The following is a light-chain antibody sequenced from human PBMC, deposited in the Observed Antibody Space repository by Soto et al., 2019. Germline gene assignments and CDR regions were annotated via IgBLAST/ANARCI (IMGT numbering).Light chain of an antibody. CDR3: QQYNIWRSIT. CDR1: QSISTY. J-gene: IGKJ5*01. CDR2: AAS. Sequence: VQLTQSPSSLSASVGDRVTITCRASQSISTYLYWYQQKSGKAPKLLIYAASSLQSGVPSRCSGSGSGTDFTLTISSLQSEDFAVYYCQQYNIWRSITFGPGRRLAIK. V-gene: IGKV1-39*01.